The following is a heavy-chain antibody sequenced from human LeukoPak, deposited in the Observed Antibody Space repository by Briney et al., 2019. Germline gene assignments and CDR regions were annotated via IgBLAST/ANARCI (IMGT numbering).Heavy chain of an antibody. J-gene: IGHJ1*01. Sequence: PGGSLRLSCAASGFTFSSYGMHWVRQAPGKGLEWVAVISYDGSNKYYADSVKGRFTISRDNSKNTLYLQMNSLRAEGTAVYYCAKEIYGDSTGGRFQHWGQGTLVTVSS. CDR3: AKEIYGDSTGGRFQH. CDR2: ISYDGSNK. D-gene: IGHD4-17*01. CDR1: GFTFSSYG. V-gene: IGHV3-30*18.